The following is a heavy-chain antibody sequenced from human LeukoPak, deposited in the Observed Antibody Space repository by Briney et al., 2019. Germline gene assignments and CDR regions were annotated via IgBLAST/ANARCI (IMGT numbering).Heavy chain of an antibody. D-gene: IGHD3-10*01. CDR3: AKSYYYGSGSYYTYFDY. V-gene: IGHV3-30*18. J-gene: IGHJ4*02. Sequence: GRSLRLSCAASGFTFSSYGMHWVRQAPGKGLEWVAVISYDGSNKYYADSVKGRFTISRDNSKNTLYLQMNSLRAEDTAVYYCAKSYYYGSGSYYTYFDYWGQGTLVTVSS. CDR2: ISYDGSNK. CDR1: GFTFSSYG.